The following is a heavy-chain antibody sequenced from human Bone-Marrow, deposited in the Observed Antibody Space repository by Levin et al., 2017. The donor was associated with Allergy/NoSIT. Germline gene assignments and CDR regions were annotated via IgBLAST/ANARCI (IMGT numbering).Heavy chain of an antibody. J-gene: IGHJ3*01. CDR1: GSMFSSFV. V-gene: IGHV3-30*03. D-gene: IGHD3-22*01. CDR2: ISHDERSI. Sequence: SCAVSGSMFSSFVLHWVRQAPGKGLEWVAVISHDERSIIYADSVKGRFTVSKENSKKTLYLQMNSLRDEDTAVYYCATAGRTSGYADAFEFWGQGTMVTVSS. CDR3: ATAGRTSGYADAFEF.